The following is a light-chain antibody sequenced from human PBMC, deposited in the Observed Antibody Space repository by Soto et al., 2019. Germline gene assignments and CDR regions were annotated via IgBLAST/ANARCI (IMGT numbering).Light chain of an antibody. Sequence: DIQMTQSPSTLSGSVGDRVTITCPASQTISSWLAWYQQKPGKAPKLLIYKASTLKSGVPSRFSGSGSGTEFTLTISSLQPDDFTPYFCQHYNSYSEAFGQGTKVELK. CDR3: QHYNSYSEA. CDR1: QTISSW. J-gene: IGKJ1*01. CDR2: KAS. V-gene: IGKV1-5*03.